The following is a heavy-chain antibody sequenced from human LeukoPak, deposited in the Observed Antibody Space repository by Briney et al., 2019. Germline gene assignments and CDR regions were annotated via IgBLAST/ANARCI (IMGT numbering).Heavy chain of an antibody. V-gene: IGHV5-51*01. CDR3: ATFPYAPHAFDI. Sequence: GESLKISCKGSGYSFTTYWISWVRQMPGKGLEWMGIIYPGDSDTRYSPSFQGQVTISADKSISTAYLQWSSLKASDTAMYCCATFPYAPHAFDIWGQGTMVTVSS. J-gene: IGHJ3*02. D-gene: IGHD4-17*01. CDR2: IYPGDSDT. CDR1: GYSFTTYW.